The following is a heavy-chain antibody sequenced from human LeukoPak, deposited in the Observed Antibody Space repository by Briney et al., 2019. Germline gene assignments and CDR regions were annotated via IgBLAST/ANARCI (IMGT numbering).Heavy chain of an antibody. CDR3: AKDFRIGYSAHFDY. CDR1: GFTFSSHS. V-gene: IGHV3-21*04. J-gene: IGHJ4*02. Sequence: GGSLRLSCAASGFTFSSHSMNWVRQAPGKGLEWVSSIGGSSSSIYYADSVKGRFTISRDNSKNTLYLQMDSLRGEDTAVYYCAKDFRIGYSAHFDYWGQGALVTVSS. CDR2: IGGSSSSI. D-gene: IGHD2-21*01.